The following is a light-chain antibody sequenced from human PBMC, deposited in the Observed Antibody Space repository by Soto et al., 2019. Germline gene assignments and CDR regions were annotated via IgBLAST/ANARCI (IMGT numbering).Light chain of an antibody. CDR3: QSYDAGIVV. V-gene: IGLV6-57*01. CDR2: EDN. J-gene: IGLJ2*01. Sequence: NFMLTQPHSVSESPGKTITISCTRSSGSIASNYVQWYRQSPGSSPTTVIYEDNQRPSGVPDRFSGSIDSSSNSASLTISGLKTEDEADYYCQSYDAGIVVFGGGTKLTVL. CDR1: SGSIASNY.